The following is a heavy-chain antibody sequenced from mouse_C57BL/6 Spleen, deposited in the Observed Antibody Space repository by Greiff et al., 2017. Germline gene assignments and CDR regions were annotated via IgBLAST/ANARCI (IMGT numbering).Heavy chain of an antibody. V-gene: IGHV6-3*01. CDR3: TGYSNSFAY. J-gene: IGHJ3*01. CDR1: GFTFSNYW. D-gene: IGHD2-5*01. Sequence: VQLKESGGGLVQPGGSMKLSCVASGFTFSNYWMNWVRQSPEKGLEWVAQIRLKSDNYATHYAESVKGRFTISRDDSKSSVYLQMNNLRAEDTGIYYCTGYSNSFAYWGQGTLVTVSA. CDR2: IRLKSDNYAT.